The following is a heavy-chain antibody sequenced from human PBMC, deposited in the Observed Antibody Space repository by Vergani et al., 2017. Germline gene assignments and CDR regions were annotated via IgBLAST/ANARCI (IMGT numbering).Heavy chain of an antibody. CDR3: ATPYSSSWAPESIYYYYGMDV. J-gene: IGHJ6*02. CDR1: GYTLTELS. D-gene: IGHD6-13*01. Sequence: QVQLVQSGAEVKKPGASVKVSCKVSGYTLTELSMHWVRQAPGKGLEWMGGFDPEDGETIYAQKFQGRVTMTEDTSTDTAYMELSSLRSEDTAVYYCATPYSSSWAPESIYYYYGMDVWGQGTTVTVSS. CDR2: FDPEDGET. V-gene: IGHV1-24*01.